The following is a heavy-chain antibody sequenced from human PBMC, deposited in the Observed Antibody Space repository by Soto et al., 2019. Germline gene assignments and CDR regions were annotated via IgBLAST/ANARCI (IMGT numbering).Heavy chain of an antibody. D-gene: IGHD1-1*01. Sequence: EVQLVQSGAEVKKPGESLRISCKGSGYSFTSYWISWVRQMPGKGLEWMGRIDPSDSYTNYSPSFQGHVTFSADKSISTAYLQWSSLKASDTAMYYCARRVNIARGWNDVDYWGQGTLVTVSS. CDR3: ARRVNIARGWNDVDY. CDR1: GYSFTSYW. J-gene: IGHJ4*02. V-gene: IGHV5-10-1*01. CDR2: IDPSDSYT.